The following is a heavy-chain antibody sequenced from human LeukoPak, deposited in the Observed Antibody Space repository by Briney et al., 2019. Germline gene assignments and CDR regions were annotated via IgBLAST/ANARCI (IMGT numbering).Heavy chain of an antibody. CDR2: INAGYGNI. Sequence: ASVKFSCKTYGYTLPSYAMHWVRLAPGQRVECMGWINAGYGNIKYSQKFQDVVTSTRDTSGSTVYMELRSLRSEDTAVYFCARGLCSYEGFDPGGQGTLVTVSS. J-gene: IGHJ5*02. CDR3: ARGLCSYEGFDP. D-gene: IGHD3-16*01. CDR1: GYTLPSYA. V-gene: IGHV1-3*01.